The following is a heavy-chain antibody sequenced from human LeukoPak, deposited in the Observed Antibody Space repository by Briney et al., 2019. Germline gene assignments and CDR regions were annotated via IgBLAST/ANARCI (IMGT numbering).Heavy chain of an antibody. CDR3: ARDSEVRRNLWHY. Sequence: SVKVSCEASGGTFSSYALSWVRQAPGQGLEWMGGIIPIFGTANYAQKFQGRVTITADESTSTVYMELSSLRSEDTAVYYCARDSEVRRNLWHYWGQGTLVTVSS. J-gene: IGHJ4*02. D-gene: IGHD3-10*01. CDR1: GGTFSSYA. V-gene: IGHV1-69*13. CDR2: IIPIFGTA.